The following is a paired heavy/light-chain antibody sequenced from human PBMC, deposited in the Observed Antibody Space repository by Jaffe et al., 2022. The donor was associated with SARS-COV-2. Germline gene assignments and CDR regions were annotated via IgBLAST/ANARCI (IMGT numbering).Heavy chain of an antibody. Sequence: QVQLVQSGAEVKKPGASVKLFCKASGYTFTSSYIHWVRQAPGQGLEWVGIINPSRSSTSYAQKFQGRVSMTRDTSTSTVYMDLRSLTSEDTAVYYCARGYHGGAYFDFWGQGTLLTVSS. CDR1: GYTFTSSY. D-gene: IGHD3-16*01. J-gene: IGHJ4*02. V-gene: IGHV1-46*01. CDR3: ARGYHGGAYFDF. CDR2: INPSRSST.
Light chain of an antibody. J-gene: IGKJ1*01. Sequence: EIVLTQSPGTLSLSPGERATLSCWASQSVSSSYLAWYQQKPGQAPRLLIYGASNRATGIPDRFSGSGSGTDFTLTISRVEPEDLAVYYCQQYGSSWTFGQGTKVEVK. CDR1: QSVSSSY. CDR2: GAS. V-gene: IGKV3-20*01. CDR3: QQYGSSWT.